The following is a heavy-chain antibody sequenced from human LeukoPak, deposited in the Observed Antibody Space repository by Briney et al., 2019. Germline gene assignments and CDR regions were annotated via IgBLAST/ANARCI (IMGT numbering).Heavy chain of an antibody. CDR1: GFTFSSNY. Sequence: PGGSLTLSCVVSGFTFSSNYMSWVRQAPGKGLEWVSVIYSGGSTYYADSVKGRFTISRDNSKNTLYLQMNSLRAEDTAVYYCAIGSESYRTPYYYMDVWGTGTTVTVSS. CDR2: IYSGGST. V-gene: IGHV3-53*01. CDR3: AIGSESYRTPYYYMDV. D-gene: IGHD3-10*01. J-gene: IGHJ6*03.